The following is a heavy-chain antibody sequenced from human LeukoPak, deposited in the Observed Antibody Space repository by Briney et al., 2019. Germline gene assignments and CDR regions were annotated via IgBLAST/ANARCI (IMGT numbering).Heavy chain of an antibody. CDR2: INPNSGGT. V-gene: IGHV1-2*02. J-gene: IGHJ4*02. CDR3: ARGYYYDSSGYYYE. D-gene: IGHD3-22*01. CDR1: GYTFTGYY. Sequence: ASVTVSCKASGYTFTGYYVHWVRQAPGQGLEWMGWINPNSGGTNYAQKFQGRVTMTRDTSISTAYMELSRLRSDDTAVYYCARGYYYDSSGYYYEWGQGTLVTVSS.